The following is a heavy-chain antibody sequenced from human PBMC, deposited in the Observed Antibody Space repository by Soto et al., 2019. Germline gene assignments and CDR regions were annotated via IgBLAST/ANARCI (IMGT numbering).Heavy chain of an antibody. CDR2: INAGNGNT. J-gene: IGHJ4*02. D-gene: IGHD6-19*01. V-gene: IGHV1-3*01. CDR1: GYTFTSYA. Sequence: GASVKVSCKASGYTFTSYAMHWVRQAPGQRLEWMGWINAGNGNTKYSQKFQGRVTITRDTSASTAYMELSSLRSEDTAVYYCAPGYSSGWDHFDYWGQGTLVTVSS. CDR3: APGYSSGWDHFDY.